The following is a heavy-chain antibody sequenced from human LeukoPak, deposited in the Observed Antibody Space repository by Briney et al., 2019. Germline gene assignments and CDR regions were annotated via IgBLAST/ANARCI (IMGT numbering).Heavy chain of an antibody. CDR3: ARDGKMVRGVSTTSMDV. Sequence: GASVKVSCKASGGTFSSYAISWVRQAPGQGLEWMGGIFPIFGTANYAQKFQGRVTITADESTSTAYMELSSLRSEDTAVYYCARDGKMVRGVSTTSMDVWGQGTTVTVSS. J-gene: IGHJ6*02. CDR1: GGTFSSYA. V-gene: IGHV1-69*13. D-gene: IGHD3-10*01. CDR2: IFPIFGTA.